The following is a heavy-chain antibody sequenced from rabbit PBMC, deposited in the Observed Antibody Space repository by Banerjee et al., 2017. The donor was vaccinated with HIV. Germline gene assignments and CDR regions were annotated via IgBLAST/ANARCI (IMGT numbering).Heavy chain of an antibody. V-gene: IGHV1S40*01. Sequence: QSLEESGGDLVKPGASLTLTCTASGFSFSSSYFMCWVRQAPGKGPEWIAYIYPDYGSTDYASRVNGRFTISLDNAQNTVFLQMTSLTASDTATYFCARDLLFRSDSSYFGLWGQGTLVTVS. CDR3: ARDLLFRSDSSYFGL. J-gene: IGHJ3*01. D-gene: IGHD8-1*01. CDR1: GFSFSSSYF. CDR2: IYPDYGST.